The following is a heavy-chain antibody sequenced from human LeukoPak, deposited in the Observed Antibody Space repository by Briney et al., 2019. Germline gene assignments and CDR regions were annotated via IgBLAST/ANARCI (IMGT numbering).Heavy chain of an antibody. V-gene: IGHV4-59*01. Sequence: SETLSLTCTVSGGSISSYYWSWIRQLPGKGLEWIGYIYYSGSTNYNPSLKSRVTISVDTSKNQFSLKLSSVTAADTAVYYCARDLTMVRGVSYYYYGMDVWGQGTTVTVSS. CDR3: ARDLTMVRGVSYYYYGMDV. D-gene: IGHD3-10*01. CDR1: GGSISSYY. J-gene: IGHJ6*02. CDR2: IYYSGST.